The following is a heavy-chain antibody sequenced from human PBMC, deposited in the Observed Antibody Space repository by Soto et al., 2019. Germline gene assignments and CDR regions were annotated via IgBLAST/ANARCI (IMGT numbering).Heavy chain of an antibody. J-gene: IGHJ4*02. Sequence: SETLSLTCAVYGGSFSGYYWSWIRQPPGKGLEWIGEINHSGSTNYNPSLKSRVTISVDTSKNQFSLKLSSVTAADTAVYYCASPEPFHGWGQGTLVTVSS. CDR3: ASPEPFHG. V-gene: IGHV4-34*01. CDR2: INHSGST. CDR1: GGSFSGYY.